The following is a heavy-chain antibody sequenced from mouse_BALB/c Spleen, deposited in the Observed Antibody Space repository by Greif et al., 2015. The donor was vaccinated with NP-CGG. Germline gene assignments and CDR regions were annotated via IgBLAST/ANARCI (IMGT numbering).Heavy chain of an antibody. V-gene: IGHV14-3*02. J-gene: IGHJ4*01. CDR3: ARIYYGYGYAMDY. Sequence: EVHLVESGAELVKPGASVKLPCTASGFNIKDTYMHWVKQRPEQGLEWIGRIDPANGNTKYDPKFQGKATITADTSSNTAYLQLSSLTSEDTAVYYCARIYYGYGYAMDYWGQGTSVTVSS. CDR1: GFNIKDTY. D-gene: IGHD2-2*01. CDR2: IDPANGNT.